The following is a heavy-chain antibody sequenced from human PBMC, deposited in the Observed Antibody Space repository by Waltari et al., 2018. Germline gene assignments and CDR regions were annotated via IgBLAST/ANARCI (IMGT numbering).Heavy chain of an antibody. Sequence: QVQLQQWGAGLLKPSETLSLTCAVYGGSFSGYYWSWIRQPPGKGLEWIGEINHSGSTNSNPSLKSRVTIAVDTSKNQFSLKLSSVTAADTAVYYCARKYYYYGMDVWGQGTTVTVSS. CDR2: INHSGST. CDR1: GGSFSGYY. V-gene: IGHV4-34*01. J-gene: IGHJ6*02. CDR3: ARKYYYYGMDV.